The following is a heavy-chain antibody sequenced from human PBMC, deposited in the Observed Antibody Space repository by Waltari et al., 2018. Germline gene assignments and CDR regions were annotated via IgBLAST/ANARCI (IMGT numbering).Heavy chain of an antibody. Sequence: EVQLVQSGAEVKKPGESLKISCKGSGYSFTSYWIGWVRQMPGKALGWMGIIYPGDSDTRYSPSFQGQVTISADKSISTAYLQWSSLKASDTAMYYCAITQKGYCSGGSCYITAFDIWGQGTMVTVSS. J-gene: IGHJ3*02. D-gene: IGHD2-15*01. CDR2: IYPGDSDT. CDR3: AITQKGYCSGGSCYITAFDI. CDR1: GYSFTSYW. V-gene: IGHV5-51*01.